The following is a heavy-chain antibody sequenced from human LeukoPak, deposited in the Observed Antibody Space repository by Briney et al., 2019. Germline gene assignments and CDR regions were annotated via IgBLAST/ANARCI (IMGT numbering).Heavy chain of an antibody. J-gene: IGHJ4*02. D-gene: IGHD7-27*01. CDR3: ASRKLGNDY. CDR1: GGSFSGYY. V-gene: IGHV4-34*01. CDR2: INHSGST. Sequence: SETLSLTCAVYGGSFSGYYWSWIRQPPGKGLEWIGEINHSGSTNYSPSLKSRVTISADTSQNQFSLKLSSVTAADTAVYYCASRKLGNDYWGQGTLVTVSS.